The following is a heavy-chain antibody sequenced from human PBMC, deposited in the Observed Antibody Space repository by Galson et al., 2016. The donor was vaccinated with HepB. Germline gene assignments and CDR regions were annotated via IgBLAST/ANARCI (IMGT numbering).Heavy chain of an antibody. V-gene: IGHV5-51*01. D-gene: IGHD3-22*01. CDR3: ARLDSSWYYSYYYYYGIDV. J-gene: IGHJ6*02. CDR1: GYSFTTYW. Sequence: QSGAEVKKPGESLKISCKGSGYSFTTYWIGWVRQMPGKGLEWMGIIYPGDSDTRYSPSFQGQVTISADKSISTAYLQWSSLKASDTAMYYCARLDSSWYYSYYYYYGIDVWGQGTTVTVSS. CDR2: IYPGDSDT.